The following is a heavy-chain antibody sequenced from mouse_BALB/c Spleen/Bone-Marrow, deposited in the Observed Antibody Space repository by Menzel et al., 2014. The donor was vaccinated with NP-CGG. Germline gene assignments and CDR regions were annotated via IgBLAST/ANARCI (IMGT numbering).Heavy chain of an antibody. J-gene: IGHJ4*01. Sequence: EVQRVESGGGLVQPGGSRKLSCAASGFTFSSFGMHWVRQAPEKGLEWVAYISNGSSTIYYADTVKGRFTISRDNPKNILFLQMTSLRSEDTAMYYCARKGAMITHYYAMDYWGQGTSVTVSS. V-gene: IGHV5-17*02. CDR1: GFTFSSFG. CDR2: ISNGSSTI. CDR3: ARKGAMITHYYAMDY. D-gene: IGHD2-4*01.